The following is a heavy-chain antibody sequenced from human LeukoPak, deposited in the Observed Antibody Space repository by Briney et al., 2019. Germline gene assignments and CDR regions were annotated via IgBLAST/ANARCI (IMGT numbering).Heavy chain of an antibody. V-gene: IGHV1-3*01. J-gene: IGHJ5*02. CDR2: INAGNGNT. Sequence: ASVKVSCKASGYTFTSYAMHWVRQAPGQRLEWTGWINAGNGNTKYSQKFQGRVTITRDTSASTAYMELSSLRSEDTAVYYCARVRYYYGSGSYYPGGAFDPWGQGTLVTVSS. CDR3: ARVRYYYGSGSYYPGGAFDP. D-gene: IGHD3-10*01. CDR1: GYTFTSYA.